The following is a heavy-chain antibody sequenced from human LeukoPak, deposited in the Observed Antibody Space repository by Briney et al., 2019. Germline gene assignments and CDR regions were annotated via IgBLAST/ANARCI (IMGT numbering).Heavy chain of an antibody. CDR2: IKEEGSEK. CDR1: GFSFSIYW. CDR3: ANEFRGASDY. J-gene: IGHJ4*02. D-gene: IGHD1-26*01. V-gene: IGHV3-7*03. Sequence: GGSLRLSCTASGFSFSIYWMSWVRQAPGKGLEWVATIKEEGSEKYYVDSVKGRFTIFRDNAKKLLYLQMKSLRAEDTAMYYSANEFRGASDYWGQGTLVTVSS.